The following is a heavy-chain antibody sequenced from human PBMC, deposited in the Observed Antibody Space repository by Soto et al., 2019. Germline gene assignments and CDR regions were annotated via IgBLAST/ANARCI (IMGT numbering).Heavy chain of an antibody. J-gene: IGHJ4*02. Sequence: PGGSLRLSCAASGFTFSSYAMSWVRQAPGKGLEWVSAISGSGGSTYYADSVKGRFTISRDNSKNTLYLQMNSLRAEDTAVYYCARVRFLEWLLSGYFDYWGQGTLVTVSS. D-gene: IGHD3-3*01. V-gene: IGHV3-23*01. CDR2: ISGSGGST. CDR1: GFTFSSYA. CDR3: ARVRFLEWLLSGYFDY.